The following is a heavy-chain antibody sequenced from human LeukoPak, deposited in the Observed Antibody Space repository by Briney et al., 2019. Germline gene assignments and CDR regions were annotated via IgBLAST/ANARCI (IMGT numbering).Heavy chain of an antibody. CDR2: ISSSGSTI. CDR3: ASEAYDYVWGSYRYHFDY. Sequence: GGSLRLSCAASGFTFSSYEMNWVRQAPGKGLEWVSHISSSGSTIYYADSVKGRFTISRDNAKNSLYLQMNSLRAEDTAVYYCASEAYDYVWGSYRYHFDYWGQGTLVTVSS. J-gene: IGHJ4*02. D-gene: IGHD3-16*02. CDR1: GFTFSSYE. V-gene: IGHV3-48*03.